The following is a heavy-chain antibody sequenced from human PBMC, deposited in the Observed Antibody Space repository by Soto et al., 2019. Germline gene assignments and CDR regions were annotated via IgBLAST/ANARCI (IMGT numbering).Heavy chain of an antibody. CDR1: GFTFSSYA. J-gene: IGHJ4*02. Sequence: GGSVRLSCAASGFTFSSYAMHWVCQAPGKGLEWVAVISYDGSNKYYADSVKGRFTISRDNSKNTLYLQMNSLRAEDTAVYYCARDFDYSNRFDYWGQGTLVTVSS. CDR2: ISYDGSNK. V-gene: IGHV3-30-3*01. CDR3: ARDFDYSNRFDY. D-gene: IGHD4-4*01.